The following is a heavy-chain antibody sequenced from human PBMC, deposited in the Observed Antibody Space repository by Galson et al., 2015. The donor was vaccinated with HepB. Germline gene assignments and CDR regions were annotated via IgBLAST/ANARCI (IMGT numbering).Heavy chain of an antibody. D-gene: IGHD3-10*01. J-gene: IGHJ4*02. CDR2: IRYDEYEY. CDR3: VRDRTYKGGNFFDF. Sequence: SLRLSCAASGFSFSDYWMSWIRQAPGKRPEWVANIRYDEYEYYYADFVKGRFTISRDNARNSVFLQMSSLRRDDTAIYYCVRDRTYKGGNFFDFWGQGARVNVSS. V-gene: IGHV3-7*03. CDR1: GFSFSDYW.